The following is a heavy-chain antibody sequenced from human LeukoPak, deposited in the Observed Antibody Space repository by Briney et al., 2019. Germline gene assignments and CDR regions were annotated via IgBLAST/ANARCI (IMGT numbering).Heavy chain of an antibody. CDR2: VSDSGAGT. CDR1: GFTFSTFA. Sequence: GGSLRLSCVASGFTFSTFAMNWVRQAPGKGLEWVSAVSDSGAGTYYADSVKGRFTISRDNSKNTMYLQMNSLRDEDTAVYYCAKEMALTKPFDYWGQGAQVTVSS. J-gene: IGHJ4*02. V-gene: IGHV3-23*01. CDR3: AKEMALTKPFDY. D-gene: IGHD5-24*01.